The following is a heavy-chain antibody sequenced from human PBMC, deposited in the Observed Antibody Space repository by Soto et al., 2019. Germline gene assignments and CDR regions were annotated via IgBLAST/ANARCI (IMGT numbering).Heavy chain of an antibody. Sequence: EVQLVESGGGLVQPGGSLRLSCAASGFTFATYSMNWVRQAPGKGLEWVAYISSSRSGIYYADSVKGRFTISRDNAKNSLYLQMNSLRDEDTAVYYCARESVSCSGGRCHGLGFDPWGQGTLVTVSS. V-gene: IGHV3-48*02. D-gene: IGHD2-15*01. CDR3: ARESVSCSGGRCHGLGFDP. CDR1: GFTFATYS. J-gene: IGHJ5*02. CDR2: ISSSRSGI.